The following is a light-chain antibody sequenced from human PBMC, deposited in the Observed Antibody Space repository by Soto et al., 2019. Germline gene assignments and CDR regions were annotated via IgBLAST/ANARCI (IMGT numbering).Light chain of an antibody. J-gene: IGKJ4*02. CDR1: QDISNY. CDR2: DPS. CDR3: QQYDNPNLTVT. V-gene: IGKV1-33*01. Sequence: DIQMTQSPSSLSASVGDRVTITCQASQDISNYLNWYQQKPGKATKLLIYDPSNLETGVPSRFSGRGSGTDFTFTISSLQPEDIATYYCQQYDNPNLTVTFGGGTKVEIK.